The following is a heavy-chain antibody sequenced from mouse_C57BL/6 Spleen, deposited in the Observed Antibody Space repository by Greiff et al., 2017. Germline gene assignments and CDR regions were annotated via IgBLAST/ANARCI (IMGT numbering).Heavy chain of an antibody. CDR3: ARGVPRTHMDY. V-gene: IGHV1-81*01. CDR2: IYPRSGNT. J-gene: IGHJ4*01. CDR1: GYTFPSYG. D-gene: IGHD2-14*01. Sequence: QVQLQQSGAELARPGASVKLSCKASGYTFPSYGISWVKQRPGQGLEWIGEIYPRSGNTYYNEKFKGKATLTADKSSSTAYMELSHLTSEDSAVNCCARGVPRTHMDYWGKGTSVTVSS.